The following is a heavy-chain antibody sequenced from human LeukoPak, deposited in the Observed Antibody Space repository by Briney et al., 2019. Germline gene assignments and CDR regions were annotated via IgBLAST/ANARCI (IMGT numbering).Heavy chain of an antibody. D-gene: IGHD3-22*01. CDR3: ARWSGSGSLYYYYMDV. CDR1: GYTFTSYG. J-gene: IGHJ6*03. V-gene: IGHV1-18*01. CDR2: ISAYNGNT. Sequence: ASVKVSCKASGYTFTSYGISWVRQAPGQGLEWMGWISAYNGNTNYAQKLQGRVTMTTDTSTSTAYMELRSLRSDDTAVYYCARWSGSGSLYYYYMDVWGKGTTVTVSS.